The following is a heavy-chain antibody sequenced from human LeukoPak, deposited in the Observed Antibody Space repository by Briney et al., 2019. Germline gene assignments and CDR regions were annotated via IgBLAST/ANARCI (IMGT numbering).Heavy chain of an antibody. J-gene: IGHJ4*02. CDR2: ISSSSSYI. V-gene: IGHV3-21*01. Sequence: PGGSLRLSCAASGFTFSSYSMNWVRQAPGKGLEWVSSISSSSSYIYYADSVKGRFTISRDNAKNSLYLQMNSLRAEDTAVYYCARAKSPLNIVATMSDYWGQGTLVTVSS. D-gene: IGHD5-12*01. CDR3: ARAKSPLNIVATMSDY. CDR1: GFTFSSYS.